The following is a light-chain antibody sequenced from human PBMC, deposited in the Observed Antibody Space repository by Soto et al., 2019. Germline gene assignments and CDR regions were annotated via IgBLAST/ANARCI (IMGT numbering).Light chain of an antibody. Sequence: DIVLTQSPLSLAVTPGEPASISCRSSESLLFSNGNNYLDWYLQKPGQIPQLLMYLGSTRASGVPDMLSGSGSGTDFTLTISRVEAEDVGIYYCMQALHNPLTFGGGTRVEI. V-gene: IGKV2-28*01. CDR1: ESLLFSNGNNY. CDR2: LGS. CDR3: MQALHNPLT. J-gene: IGKJ4*01.